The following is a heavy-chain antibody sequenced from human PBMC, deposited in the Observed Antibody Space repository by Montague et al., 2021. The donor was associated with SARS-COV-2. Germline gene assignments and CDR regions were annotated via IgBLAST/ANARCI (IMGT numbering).Heavy chain of an antibody. D-gene: IGHD3-22*01. Sequence: SLRLSCAASGFIFSTYTIHWVRQAPGKGLEWVAAISGDGTNKYYAESLKGRSTISRDNSENTLYLQMNSLRPEDTAVYYCAREQGGSGYFDYWGHGALVPVSS. CDR2: ISGDGTNK. V-gene: IGHV3-30*04. CDR1: GFIFSTYT. CDR3: AREQGGSGYFDY. J-gene: IGHJ4*01.